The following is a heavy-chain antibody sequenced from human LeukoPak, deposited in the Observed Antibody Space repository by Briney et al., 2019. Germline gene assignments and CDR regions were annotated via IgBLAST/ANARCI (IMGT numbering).Heavy chain of an antibody. CDR2: INHSGST. D-gene: IGHD3-22*01. J-gene: IGHJ4*02. CDR1: GGSFSGYY. V-gene: IGHV4-34*01. Sequence: ASETLSLTCAVYGGSFSGYYWSWIRQPPGKGLEWIGEINHSGSTNYNPSLKSRVTISVDTSKNQFSLKLSSVTAADTAVYYCARARPYYYDSSGTINTFDYWGQGTLVTVSS. CDR3: ARARPYYYDSSGTINTFDY.